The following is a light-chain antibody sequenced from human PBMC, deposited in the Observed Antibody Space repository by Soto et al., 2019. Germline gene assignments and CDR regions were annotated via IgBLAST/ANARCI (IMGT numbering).Light chain of an antibody. CDR2: GTN. Sequence: QSALTQPPSVSGAPGQRVTISCTGNSSNLGAGYDVHWYQQLPGAAPKLVIYGTNNRPSGVPDRFSGSKSGMSASLAITGLQAADEANYYCQSYDNSLSGSRVFGGGTKLTVL. CDR3: QSYDNSLSGSRV. J-gene: IGLJ3*02. V-gene: IGLV1-40*01. CDR1: SSNLGAGYD.